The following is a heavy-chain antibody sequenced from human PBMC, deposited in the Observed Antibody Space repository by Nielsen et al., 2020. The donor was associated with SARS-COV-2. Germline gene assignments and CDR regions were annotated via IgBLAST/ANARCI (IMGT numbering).Heavy chain of an antibody. D-gene: IGHD2-2*01. CDR2: TYHSGSA. Sequence: ESLKISCAASGFTFSSLWMSWVRQVPGKGLEWIGFTYHSGSANYNPSLKSRVAISGDTSKNQISLSLNSVTAADTAVYYCAILGYCSSTSCYPGSRDHHYMDVWGKGTTVTVSS. V-gene: IGHV4-59*11. CDR3: AILGYCSSTSCYPGSRDHHYMDV. J-gene: IGHJ6*03. CDR1: GFTFSSLW.